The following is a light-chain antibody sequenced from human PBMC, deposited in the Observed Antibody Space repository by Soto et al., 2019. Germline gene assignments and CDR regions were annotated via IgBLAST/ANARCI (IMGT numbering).Light chain of an antibody. CDR3: QQYYSTPYT. CDR2: WAS. J-gene: IGKJ2*01. Sequence: DIVMTQSPDSLAVSLGERATINCKSSQSVLYSSNNKNYLAWYQQKPGQPPKLLIYWASTRESGVPDRFSGSGYGTDFTLTISSLHAEDVSVYYCQQYYSTPYTFGQGTKLEIK. CDR1: QSVLYSSNNKNY. V-gene: IGKV4-1*01.